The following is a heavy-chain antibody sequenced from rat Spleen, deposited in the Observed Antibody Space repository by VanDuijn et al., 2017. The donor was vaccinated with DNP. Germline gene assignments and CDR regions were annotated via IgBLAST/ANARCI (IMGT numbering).Heavy chain of an antibody. Sequence: EVRLVESGGDLVQPGRSLKLSCAASGFTFRDYYMAWVRQVPTKGLEWVAYISYDGGRNYNGDSVKGRFTISRDNAKSTLYLQMNSLRSEDMATYYCARHVLPLRVWDYWGQGVMVTVSS. D-gene: IGHD1-4*01. CDR1: GFTFRDYY. CDR2: ISYDGGRN. CDR3: ARHVLPLRVWDY. V-gene: IGHV5-22*01. J-gene: IGHJ2*01.